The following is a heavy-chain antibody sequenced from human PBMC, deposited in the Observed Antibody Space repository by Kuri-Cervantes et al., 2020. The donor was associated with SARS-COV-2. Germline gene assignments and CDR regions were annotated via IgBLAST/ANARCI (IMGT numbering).Heavy chain of an antibody. J-gene: IGHJ6*02. Sequence: LSLTCAASGFTFSDYYMSWIRQAPGKGLEWVSYISSSSSTIYYADSVKGRFTISRDNAKNSLYLQMNSLRDEDTAVYYCARDFSSQDYYDSSGYYGMDVWGQGTTVTVSS. CDR3: ARDFSSQDYYDSSGYYGMDV. CDR1: GFTFSDYY. V-gene: IGHV3-11*04. CDR2: ISSSSSTI. D-gene: IGHD3-22*01.